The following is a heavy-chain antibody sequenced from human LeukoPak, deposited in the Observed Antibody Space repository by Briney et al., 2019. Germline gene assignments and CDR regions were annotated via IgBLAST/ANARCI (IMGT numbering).Heavy chain of an antibody. D-gene: IGHD3-16*02. J-gene: IGHJ5*02. V-gene: IGHV3-30*04. CDR1: AFTFSSYA. CDR3: ARDRDVTHYVWGSYPFDP. CDR2: ISYDGSNK. Sequence: GGSLRLSCAASAFTFSSYAMHWVRQAPGKGLEWVAVISYDGSNKYYADSVKGRFTISRDNSKNTLYLQMNSLRAEDTAVYYCARDRDVTHYVWGSYPFDPWGQGTLVTVSS.